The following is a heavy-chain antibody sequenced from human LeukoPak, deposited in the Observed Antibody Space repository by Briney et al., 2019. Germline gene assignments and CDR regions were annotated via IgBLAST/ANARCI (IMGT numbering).Heavy chain of an antibody. CDR2: IRYDGSNK. D-gene: IGHD6-13*01. CDR3: AKDYLTGYSSSWYGDY. J-gene: IGHJ4*02. V-gene: IGHV3-30*02. CDR1: GFTFSSYG. Sequence: GGSLRLSCAASGFTFSSYGMHWVRQAPGKGLEWVAFIRYDGSNKYYADSLKGRFTISRDNSKNTLYLQMNSLRAEDTAVYYCAKDYLTGYSSSWYGDYWGQGTLVTVSS.